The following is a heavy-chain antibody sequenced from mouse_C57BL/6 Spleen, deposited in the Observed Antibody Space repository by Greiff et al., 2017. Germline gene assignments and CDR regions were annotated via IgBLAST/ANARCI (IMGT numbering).Heavy chain of an antibody. D-gene: IGHD2-3*01. V-gene: IGHV1-64*01. CDR2: IHPNSGST. J-gene: IGHJ2*01. Sequence: QVQLQQPGAELVKPGASVKLSCKASGYTFTSYWMHWVKQRPGQGLEWIGMIHPNSGSTNYNEKFKSKATLTVDKSSSTAYMQLSSLTSEDSAVYYCAEGYDGYYSAFDYWGQGTTLTVSS. CDR1: GYTFTSYW. CDR3: AEGYDGYYSAFDY.